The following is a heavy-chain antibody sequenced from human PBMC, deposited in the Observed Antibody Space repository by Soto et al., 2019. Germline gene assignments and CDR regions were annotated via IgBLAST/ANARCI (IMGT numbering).Heavy chain of an antibody. J-gene: IGHJ4*02. D-gene: IGHD3-10*01. V-gene: IGHV1-3*01. Sequence: GASVKVSCKASGYTFTSYAMHWVRQAPGQRLEWMGWINAGNGNTKYSQKFQGRVTITRDTSASTAYMELSSLRSEDTAVYYCAREHYYDSGSYNLDYFDYWGQGTLVTVSS. CDR2: INAGNGNT. CDR3: AREHYYDSGSYNLDYFDY. CDR1: GYTFTSYA.